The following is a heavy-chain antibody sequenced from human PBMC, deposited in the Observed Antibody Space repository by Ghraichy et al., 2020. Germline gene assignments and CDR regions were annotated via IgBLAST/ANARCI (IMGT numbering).Heavy chain of an antibody. Sequence: GGSLRLSCAASGFTFSSYAMSWVRQAPGKGLEWVSGISGSGGSTYYADSVKGRFTISRDNSKNTLYLQMNSLRAEDTAVYYCAKGRCTNGGCYLNWYFDLWGRGTLVTVSS. V-gene: IGHV3-23*01. CDR1: GFTFSSYA. D-gene: IGHD2-8*01. CDR2: ISGSGGST. CDR3: AKGRCTNGGCYLNWYFDL. J-gene: IGHJ2*01.